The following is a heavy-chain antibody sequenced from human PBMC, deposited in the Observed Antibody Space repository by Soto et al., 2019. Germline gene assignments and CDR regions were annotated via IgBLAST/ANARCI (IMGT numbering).Heavy chain of an antibody. J-gene: IGHJ4*02. V-gene: IGHV3-33*01. D-gene: IGHD3-22*01. Sequence: GGSLRLSCAASGFTFSSYGMHWVRQAPGKGLEWVAVIWYDGSNKYYADSVKGRFTISRDNSKNTLYLQMNSLRAEDTAVYYCARDYDSSGYPRYYFYYWGQGTLVTVSS. CDR3: ARDYDSSGYPRYYFYY. CDR2: IWYDGSNK. CDR1: GFTFSSYG.